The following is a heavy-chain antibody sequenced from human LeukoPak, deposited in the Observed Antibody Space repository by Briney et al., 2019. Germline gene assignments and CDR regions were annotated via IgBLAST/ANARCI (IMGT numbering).Heavy chain of an antibody. D-gene: IGHD3-10*01. J-gene: IGHJ6*02. Sequence: ASVKVSCKASGYTFTSYAMHWVRQAPGQRLEWMGWINAGNGNTEYSQKFQGRVTITADESTSTAYMELSSLRSEDTAVYYCARDTMVRGRNTGMDVWGQGTTVTVSS. CDR2: INAGNGNT. V-gene: IGHV1-3*01. CDR3: ARDTMVRGRNTGMDV. CDR1: GYTFTSYA.